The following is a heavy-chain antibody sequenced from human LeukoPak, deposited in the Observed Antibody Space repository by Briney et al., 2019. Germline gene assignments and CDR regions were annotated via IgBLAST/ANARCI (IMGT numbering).Heavy chain of an antibody. J-gene: IGHJ4*02. CDR2: ISGSGGST. CDR1: GFTFSSYA. Sequence: GGSLRLSCAASGFTFSSYAMSWVRQAPGKGLAWVSAISGSGGSTYYADSVKGRFTISRDNSKNTLYLQMNSLRAEDTAVYYCAKDKGVYDSSGYYYYYFDYWGQGTLVTVSS. V-gene: IGHV3-23*01. CDR3: AKDKGVYDSSGYYYYYFDY. D-gene: IGHD3-22*01.